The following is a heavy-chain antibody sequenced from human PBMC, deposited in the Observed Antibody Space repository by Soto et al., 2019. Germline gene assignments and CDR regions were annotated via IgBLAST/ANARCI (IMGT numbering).Heavy chain of an antibody. Sequence: GGSLRLSCAASGFTFDDYAMHWVRQAPGKGLEWVSGISWNSGSIGYADSVKGRFTISRDNAKNSLYLQMNSLRAEDTALYYCAKVLNLGYCTNGVCYPNWFDPWGQGTLVTVSS. CDR1: GFTFDDYA. CDR3: AKVLNLGYCTNGVCYPNWFDP. J-gene: IGHJ5*02. V-gene: IGHV3-9*01. CDR2: ISWNSGSI. D-gene: IGHD2-8*01.